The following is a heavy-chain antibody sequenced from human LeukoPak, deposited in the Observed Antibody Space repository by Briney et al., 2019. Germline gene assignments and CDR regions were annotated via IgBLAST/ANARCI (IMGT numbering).Heavy chain of an antibody. V-gene: IGHV3-43*02. CDR3: AKRSGAPNNFDF. CDR2: ISGDGGSK. D-gene: IGHD1-1*01. CDR1: GFTFYAHS. Sequence: GGSLRLSCAASGFTFYAHSMHWVRHAPGKGLEWVSLISGDGGSKHYAASVKGRFTISRDNSEASLFLQMRSLRSEDTAFYYCAKRSGAPNNFDFWGQGVLVTVSS. J-gene: IGHJ4*02.